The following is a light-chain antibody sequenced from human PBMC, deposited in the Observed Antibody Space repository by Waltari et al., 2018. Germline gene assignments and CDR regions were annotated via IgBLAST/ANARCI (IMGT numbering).Light chain of an antibody. V-gene: IGLV2-23*02. CDR2: EVN. J-gene: IGLJ2*01. CDR1: NNDIGSCNL. CDR3: CSYAGTPRVV. Sequence: QSALTQPASVSGSPGQSITISCTGTNNDIGSCNLVSWYQQHPGKAPKVIIFEVNKRPSGVSNRFSGSKSGNTASLTVSGLHPEDEADYYCCSYAGTPRVVFGGGTKLTVL.